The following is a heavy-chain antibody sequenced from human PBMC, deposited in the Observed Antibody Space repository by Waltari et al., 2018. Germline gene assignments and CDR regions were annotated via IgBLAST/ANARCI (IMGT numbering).Heavy chain of an antibody. CDR2: ISSSTTYI. D-gene: IGHD7-27*01. Sequence: EVQLVESGGGLVKPGGSLRLSCGASGFSFSSYRMNWVRQAPGKGLEWGSSISSSTTYIHYADSVKGRFTISRDNAKNSLYLQMNSLRVEDTAVYYCVSGGWGFYFDYWGQGTVVTVSS. V-gene: IGHV3-21*01. CDR1: GFSFSSYR. J-gene: IGHJ4*02. CDR3: VSGGWGFYFDY.